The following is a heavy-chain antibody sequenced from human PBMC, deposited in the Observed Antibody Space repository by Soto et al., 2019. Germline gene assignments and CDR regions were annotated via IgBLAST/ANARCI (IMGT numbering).Heavy chain of an antibody. Sequence: QVQLVASGGGVVQPGRSLRLSCEAFGFTFSNHGMHWVRQAPGKGLQWVASVWSDGSNRYYADSVKGRFTMSRDNSKKTLYRQMNNLRADDTAVYYCARDGSNKPGFYYGMDVWGQETTVSVSS. D-gene: IGHD4-4*01. CDR3: ARDGSNKPGFYYGMDV. CDR1: GFTFSNHG. CDR2: VWSDGSNR. V-gene: IGHV3-33*01. J-gene: IGHJ6*02.